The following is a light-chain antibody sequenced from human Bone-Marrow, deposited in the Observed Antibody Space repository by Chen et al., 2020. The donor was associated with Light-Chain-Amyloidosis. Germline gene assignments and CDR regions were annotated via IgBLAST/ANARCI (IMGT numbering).Light chain of an antibody. Sequence: QSVLTQPPSVSGAPGQRVTISCTGRSSNIGAGYDGHWYQQLPGTAPKLLIYGNSNRPSGVPDRVSGSKSGTSASLAITGLQAEDEADYYCQSYDSSLSGWVFGGGTKLTVL. J-gene: IGLJ3*02. CDR3: QSYDSSLSGWV. V-gene: IGLV1-40*01. CDR2: GNS. CDR1: SSNIGAGYD.